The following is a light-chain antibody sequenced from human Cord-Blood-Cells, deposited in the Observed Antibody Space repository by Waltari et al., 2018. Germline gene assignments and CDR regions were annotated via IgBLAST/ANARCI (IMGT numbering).Light chain of an antibody. CDR1: QSISSY. CDR3: QQSYSTPWT. Sequence: DIQMTQSPSSLSASVGDRVTITCRARQSISSYLNWYQQKPGKVPKLLIYAASSLQSGVPSRFSGSGSGTDFPLTISSLQPEDFATYYCQQSYSTPWTFGQGTKVEIK. CDR2: AAS. V-gene: IGKV1-39*01. J-gene: IGKJ1*01.